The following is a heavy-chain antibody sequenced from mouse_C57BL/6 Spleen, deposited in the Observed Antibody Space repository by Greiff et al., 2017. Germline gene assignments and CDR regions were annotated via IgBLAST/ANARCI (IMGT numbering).Heavy chain of an antibody. CDR3: ARATSYYFDY. V-gene: IGHV1-82*01. CDR1: GYAFSSSW. J-gene: IGHJ2*01. CDR2: IYPGDGDT. Sequence: QVQLQQSGPELVKPGASVKISCKASGYAFSSSWMNWVKQRPGKGLEWIGRIYPGDGDTNYNGKFKGKATLTADKASSTAYRQLSELTSKDSAVYFCARATSYYFDYWGQGTTLTVSS.